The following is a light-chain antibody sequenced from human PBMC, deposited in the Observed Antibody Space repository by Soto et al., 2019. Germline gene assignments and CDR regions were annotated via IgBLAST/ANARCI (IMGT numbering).Light chain of an antibody. CDR1: RNDIGVSDF. Sequence: QPVLSQPPSASGSPGQSVSISCTGTRNDIGVSDFVSWYQHHPGKAPRLIIFEVVLRPLGGPFRFSGAKSGNTPYLPVTGLRAADEADYLCKTYAGVNDYAFGSG. CDR2: EVV. V-gene: IGLV2-8*01. J-gene: IGLJ6*01. CDR3: KTYAGVNDYA.